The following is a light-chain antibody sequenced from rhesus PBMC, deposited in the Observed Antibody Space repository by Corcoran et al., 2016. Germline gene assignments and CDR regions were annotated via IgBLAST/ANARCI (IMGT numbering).Light chain of an antibody. V-gene: IGKV1-43*02. J-gene: IGKJ1*01. CDR1: QGVSTY. CDR2: KAS. Sequence: DIQMTQSPSSLSASVGDRVTFTCRASQGVSTYLSWYQQKPGELPKRLIYKASSFESGVPSRFSGSGSETDFTLTISSLQPEELATYYCLQYNSDPGTFGQGTKVEIK. CDR3: LQYNSDPGT.